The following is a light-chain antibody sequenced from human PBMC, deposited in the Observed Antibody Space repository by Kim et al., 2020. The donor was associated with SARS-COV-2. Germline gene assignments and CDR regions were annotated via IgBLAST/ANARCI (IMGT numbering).Light chain of an antibody. CDR3: QHYGTSPLT. J-gene: IGKJ4*01. CDR1: QSVSSNY. V-gene: IGKV3-20*01. CDR2: GAS. Sequence: PPGERATGSCRASQSVSSNYLAWYQQKPGQAPRLLIYGASSRATGIPDRFSGSGSETDFILTISRLDPEDFAVYYCQHYGTSPLTFGGGTKVDIK.